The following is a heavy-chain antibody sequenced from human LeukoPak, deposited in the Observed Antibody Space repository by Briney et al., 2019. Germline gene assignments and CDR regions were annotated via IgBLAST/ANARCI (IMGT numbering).Heavy chain of an antibody. J-gene: IGHJ4*02. D-gene: IGHD2-2*01. V-gene: IGHV1-3*01. Sequence: GASVKVSCKASGYTFTSYAMHWVRQAPGQRLEWMGWINAGNGNTKYSQKFQGRVTITRDTSASTAYMELSSLRSEDTAVYYCARVLPPIVYCSSTSCEELGYWGQGTLVTVSS. CDR3: ARVLPPIVYCSSTSCEELGY. CDR1: GYTFTSYA. CDR2: INAGNGNT.